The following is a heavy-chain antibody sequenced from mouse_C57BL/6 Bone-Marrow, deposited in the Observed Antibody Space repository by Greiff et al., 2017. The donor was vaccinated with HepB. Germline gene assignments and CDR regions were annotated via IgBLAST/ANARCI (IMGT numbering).Heavy chain of an antibody. J-gene: IGHJ1*03. D-gene: IGHD2-1*01. V-gene: IGHV3-1*01. Sequence: EVQLQESGPGMVKPSQSLSLTCTVSGYSITSGYDWHWIRHFPGNKLEWVGYISYSGSTNYNPSFKSRISITHDTSKNHFFLKLNSVTTEDTATYYFARYGNYEYFDVWGTGTTVTVSS. CDR3: ARYGNYEYFDV. CDR1: GYSITSGYD. CDR2: ISYSGST.